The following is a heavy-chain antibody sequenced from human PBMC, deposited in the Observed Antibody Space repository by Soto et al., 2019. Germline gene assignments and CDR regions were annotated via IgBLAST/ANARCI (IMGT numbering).Heavy chain of an antibody. CDR1: GGTFSSYA. Sequence: QVQLVQSGAEVKKPGSSVKVSCKASGGTFSSYAISWVRQVPGQGLEWMGGIIPIFGTANYAQKFQGRVTITADESTSTAYMELSSLRSEDTAVYYCAREVAEAGTPKTRYYYYGMDVWGQGTTVTVSS. CDR3: AREVAEAGTPKTRYYYYGMDV. J-gene: IGHJ6*02. D-gene: IGHD6-13*01. CDR2: IIPIFGTA. V-gene: IGHV1-69*12.